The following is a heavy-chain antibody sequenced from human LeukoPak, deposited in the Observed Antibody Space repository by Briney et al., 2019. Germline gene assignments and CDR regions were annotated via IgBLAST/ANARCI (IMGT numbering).Heavy chain of an antibody. Sequence: ASVKVSCKASGYTFTSYYMHWVRQAPGQGLEWMGIINPSGGSTSYAQKFQGRVTMTRDMSTSTVYMELSSLRSEDTAVYYCAGYYYDSSGYQGPYYFDYWGQGTLVTVSS. CDR3: AGYYYDSSGYQGPYYFDY. V-gene: IGHV1-46*03. D-gene: IGHD3-22*01. J-gene: IGHJ4*02. CDR2: INPSGGST. CDR1: GYTFTSYY.